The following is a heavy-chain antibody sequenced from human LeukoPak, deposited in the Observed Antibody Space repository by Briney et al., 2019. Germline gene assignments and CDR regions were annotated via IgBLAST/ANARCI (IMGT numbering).Heavy chain of an antibody. J-gene: IGHJ4*02. D-gene: IGHD2-15*01. CDR1: GFAFSDFW. CDR2: VRHDGSAK. Sequence: GGSLRLSCAASGFAFSDFWMSWVRQAPGKGLEWLANVRHDGSAKYYVPSVRGRFTISRDNAKNSLYLQMNSLTVEDTAVYYCATSHDSAGNDWGQGTLVTVSS. CDR3: ATSHDSAGND. V-gene: IGHV3-7*01.